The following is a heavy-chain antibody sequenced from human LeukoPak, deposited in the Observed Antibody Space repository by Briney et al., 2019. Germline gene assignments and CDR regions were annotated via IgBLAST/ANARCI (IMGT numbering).Heavy chain of an antibody. CDR3: AKDGGTALVDY. J-gene: IGHJ4*02. V-gene: IGHV3-23*01. CDR2: ISGSGSRT. D-gene: IGHD1-26*01. CDR1: GFTFNNYA. Sequence: QTGGSLRLSCAASGFTFNNYAMSWVRQAPGKGLEWVSGISGSGSRTYYADSVKGRFIISRDNSKNTLYVQMNSLRAEDTAVYYCAKDGGTALVDYWGQGTLVTVSS.